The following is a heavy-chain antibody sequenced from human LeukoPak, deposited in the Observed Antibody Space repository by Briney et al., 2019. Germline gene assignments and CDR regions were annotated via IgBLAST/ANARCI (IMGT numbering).Heavy chain of an antibody. D-gene: IGHD2-15*01. Sequence: GESLKISCKASANTFTNSWIGWVRQMPGKGLEWMAIIFVGDSDTTYSPSFQGQVTISADRSISTAYLQWNSLKASDSAMYFCARLGYCSGGTCSSGYFYGMDVWGQGTTVTVSS. J-gene: IGHJ6*02. V-gene: IGHV5-51*01. CDR2: IFVGDSDT. CDR1: ANTFTNSW. CDR3: ARLGYCSGGTCSSGYFYGMDV.